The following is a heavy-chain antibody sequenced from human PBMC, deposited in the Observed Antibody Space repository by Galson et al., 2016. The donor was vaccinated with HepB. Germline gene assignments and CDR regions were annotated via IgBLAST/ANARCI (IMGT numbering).Heavy chain of an antibody. Sequence: LRLSCAASGFTFSSYALNWVRQAPAKGLEWVSEISATAPRTYSASSAKGRFTVSRDNYENTLYLQTSSLRAEDTAGYYCAKEQGTDEGWFGESDHWGQGTLVTVSS. CDR3: AKEQGTDEGWFGESDH. D-gene: IGHD3-10*01. V-gene: IGHV3-23*01. J-gene: IGHJ4*02. CDR1: GFTFSSYA. CDR2: ISATAPRT.